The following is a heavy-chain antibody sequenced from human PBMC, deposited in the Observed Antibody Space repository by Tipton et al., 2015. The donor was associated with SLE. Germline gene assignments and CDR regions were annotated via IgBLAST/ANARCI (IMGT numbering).Heavy chain of an antibody. Sequence: TLSLTCTVSGGSISSISYYWGWIRQPPGKGLGWIGSIYYSGSTYYNPSLKSRVTISVDTSKNQFSLKLSSVTAADTAVYYCARALGIAGAGIMDVWGQGTTVTVPS. V-gene: IGHV4-39*07. J-gene: IGHJ6*02. CDR2: IYYSGST. CDR1: GGSISSISYY. D-gene: IGHD6-13*01. CDR3: ARALGIAGAGIMDV.